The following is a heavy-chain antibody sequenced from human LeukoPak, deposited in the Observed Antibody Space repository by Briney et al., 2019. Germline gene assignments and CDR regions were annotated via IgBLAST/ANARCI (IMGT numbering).Heavy chain of an antibody. J-gene: IGHJ4*02. CDR3: ARNYYDRSGYYRALDY. V-gene: IGHV4-39*07. D-gene: IGHD3-22*01. CDR2: INYSGST. CDR1: GGSISSSSYY. Sequence: SETLSLTCTVSGGSISSSSYYWGWIRQPPGKGLEWIGSINYSGSTYYNPSLKSRLSISVDTSKNQFSLKLSSMAAADTAVYYCARNYYDRSGYYRALDYWGQGTLVTVSS.